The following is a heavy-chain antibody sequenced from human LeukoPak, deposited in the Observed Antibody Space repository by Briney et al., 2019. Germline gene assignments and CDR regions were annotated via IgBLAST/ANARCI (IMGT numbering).Heavy chain of an antibody. D-gene: IGHD2-15*01. CDR1: GVAFTIYP. CDR3: ANMGYGY. CDR2: ISYDGTNK. J-gene: IGHJ4*02. Sequence: GGSLRLSCAATGVAFTIYPMHWVRQAPGKGLDSVAVISYDGTNKFYSDSVRGRFTISRDNSKSTLFLQMNSLRPEDTAVYYCANMGYGYWGQGTLVTVSS. V-gene: IGHV3-30*04.